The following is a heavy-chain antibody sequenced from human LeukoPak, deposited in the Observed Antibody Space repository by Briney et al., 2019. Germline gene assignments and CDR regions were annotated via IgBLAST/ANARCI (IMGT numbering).Heavy chain of an antibody. CDR2: ISAYNGNT. V-gene: IGHV1-18*01. J-gene: IGHJ4*02. CDR3: LAAAGLFDY. CDR1: GYTFTSYG. Sequence: ASXXVSCKASGYTFTSYGISWVRQAPGQGLEWMGWISAYNGNTNYAQKLQGRVTMTTDTSTSTAYMELASLRSADTSMYYCLAAAGLFDYWGQGTLVTVSS. D-gene: IGHD6-13*01.